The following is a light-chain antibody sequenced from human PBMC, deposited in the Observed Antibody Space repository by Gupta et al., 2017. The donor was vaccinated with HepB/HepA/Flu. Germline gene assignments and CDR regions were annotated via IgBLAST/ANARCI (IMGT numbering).Light chain of an antibody. V-gene: IGLV1-44*01. CDR2: NNN. Sequence: QSVLTQPPSASGTPGQRVTISCSGSDSNIRTNTVHWHQQRPGTAPKVVIYNNNQRPSGVPDRFSGSKSGTSASLAISGLHAEDEADYYCAAFDNILKGWVFGGGTKLTVL. CDR3: AAFDNILKGWV. CDR1: DSNIRTNT. J-gene: IGLJ3*02.